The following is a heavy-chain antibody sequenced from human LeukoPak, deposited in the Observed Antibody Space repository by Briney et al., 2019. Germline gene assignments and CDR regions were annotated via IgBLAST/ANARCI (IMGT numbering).Heavy chain of an antibody. CDR1: GYTFTGYY. Sequence: ASVKVSCKASGYTFTGYYMHWVRQAPGQGLERMGWINPNSGGTNYAQKFQGWVTMTRDTSISTAYMELSRLRSDDTAVYYCARESGSILGPMDVWGKGTTVTASS. J-gene: IGHJ6*04. V-gene: IGHV1-2*04. CDR3: ARESGSILGPMDV. CDR2: INPNSGGT. D-gene: IGHD3-3*01.